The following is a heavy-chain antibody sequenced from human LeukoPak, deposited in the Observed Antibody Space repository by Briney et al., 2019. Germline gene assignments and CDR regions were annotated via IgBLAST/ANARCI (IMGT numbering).Heavy chain of an antibody. CDR3: ASSGASGYDFWSGYYILRESYYMDV. CDR2: IYSGGST. J-gene: IGHJ6*03. V-gene: IGHV3-66*02. CDR1: GFTVSSNY. Sequence: PGGSLRLSCAASGFTVSSNYMSWVRQAPGKGLEWVSVIYSGGSTYYADSVKGRFTISRDNSKNTLYLQMNSLRAEDTAVYYCASSGASGYDFWSGYYILRESYYMDVWGKGTTVTVSS. D-gene: IGHD3-3*01.